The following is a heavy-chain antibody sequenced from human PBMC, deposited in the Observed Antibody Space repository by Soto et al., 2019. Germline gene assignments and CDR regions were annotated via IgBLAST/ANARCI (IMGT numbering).Heavy chain of an antibody. J-gene: IGHJ5*02. Sequence: ASVKVSCKASGYTFTGYYTHWVRQAPGQGLEWMGWINPNSGGTNYAQKFQGWVTMTRDTSISTAYMELSRLRSDDTAVYYCARGGDSSSFLGGWFAPWGQGTLVTVSS. CDR1: GYTFTGYY. CDR2: INPNSGGT. V-gene: IGHV1-2*04. CDR3: ARGGDSSSFLGGWFAP. D-gene: IGHD6-13*01.